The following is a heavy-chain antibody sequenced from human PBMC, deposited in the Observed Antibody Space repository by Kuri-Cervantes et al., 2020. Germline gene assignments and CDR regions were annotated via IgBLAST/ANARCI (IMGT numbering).Heavy chain of an antibody. Sequence: SVKVSCQSCGYTFTNYDINWVRQATGQGLEWMGWMNPKSGNTAYAQKFQGRLTMTRSTSISTAYMELSSLRFEDTAVYYCARGPSFSDSYYYYYMDVWGKGTTVTVSS. D-gene: IGHD4-11*01. V-gene: IGHV1-8*02. CDR3: ARGPSFSDSYYYYYMDV. CDR1: GYTFTNYD. J-gene: IGHJ6*03. CDR2: MNPKSGNT.